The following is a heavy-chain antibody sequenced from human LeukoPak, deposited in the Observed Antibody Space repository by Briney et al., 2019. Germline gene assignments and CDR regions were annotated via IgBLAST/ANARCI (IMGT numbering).Heavy chain of an antibody. V-gene: IGHV1-46*01. J-gene: IGHJ6*02. CDR3: AAEASSSSYYYYYGMDV. CDR2: INPSGGST. CDR1: GYTFTSYY. Sequence: ASVKVSCKASGYTFTSYYMHWVRQAPGQGLEWMGIINPSGGSTSYAQKFQERVTITRDMSTSTAYMELSSLRSEDTAVYYCAAEASSSSYYYYYGMDVWGQGTTVTVSS. D-gene: IGHD6-6*01.